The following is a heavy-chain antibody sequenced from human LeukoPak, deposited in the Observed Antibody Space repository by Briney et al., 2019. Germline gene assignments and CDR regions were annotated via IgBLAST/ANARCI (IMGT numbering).Heavy chain of an antibody. CDR3: AKDIGWFDP. CDR2: ISGTGDSP. J-gene: IGHJ5*02. Sequence: PGGSLRLSCAASGFTFRSYAMNWVRQAPGKGLEWVSAISGTGDSPHYADSVKGRFTISRDNSKNTLYLQVNSLRAEDTAFYYCAKDIGWFDPWGQGTLVTVSS. CDR1: GFTFRSYA. V-gene: IGHV3-23*01.